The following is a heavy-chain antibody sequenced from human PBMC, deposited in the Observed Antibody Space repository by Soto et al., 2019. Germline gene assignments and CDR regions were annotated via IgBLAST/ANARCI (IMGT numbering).Heavy chain of an antibody. Sequence: GASVKVSCKASGYTFTGYYMHWVRQAPGQGLEWMGWINPNSGGTNYAQKFQGWVTMTRDTSISTAYMELSRLRSDDTAVYYCARGCSGGSCYYYYGMDVWGQGTTVTVSS. CDR3: ARGCSGGSCYYYYGMDV. CDR1: GYTFTGYY. V-gene: IGHV1-2*04. CDR2: INPNSGGT. D-gene: IGHD2-15*01. J-gene: IGHJ6*02.